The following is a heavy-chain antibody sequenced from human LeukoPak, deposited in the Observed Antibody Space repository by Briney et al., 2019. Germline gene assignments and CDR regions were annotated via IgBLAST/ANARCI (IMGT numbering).Heavy chain of an antibody. J-gene: IGHJ4*02. D-gene: IGHD3-22*01. CDR1: GGSFSGYY. CDR2: INHSGST. V-gene: IGHV4-34*01. CDR3: ARGPLYYYDRSSRSYYFDY. Sequence: SETLSLSCAVYGGSFSGYYWSWIRQPPGKGLEWIGEINHSGSTNHSPSLKSRVTISVDTSKNQFSLKLRSVTAADTAVYYCARGPLYYYDRSSRSYYFDYWGQGTLVTVSS.